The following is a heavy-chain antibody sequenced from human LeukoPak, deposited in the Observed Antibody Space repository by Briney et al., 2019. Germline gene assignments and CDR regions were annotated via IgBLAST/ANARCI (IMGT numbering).Heavy chain of an antibody. CDR3: ARLRRGYSGYDYGYYYYMDV. D-gene: IGHD5-12*01. V-gene: IGHV4-39*01. Sequence: PSETLSLTCTVSGVSISGSSYYWGWIRQPPGKGLEWIGSIYYSGSTYYNPSLKSRVTISVDTSKNQFSLKLSSVTAADTAVYYCARLRRGYSGYDYGYYYYMDVWGKGTTVTVSS. J-gene: IGHJ6*03. CDR2: IYYSGST. CDR1: GVSISGSSYY.